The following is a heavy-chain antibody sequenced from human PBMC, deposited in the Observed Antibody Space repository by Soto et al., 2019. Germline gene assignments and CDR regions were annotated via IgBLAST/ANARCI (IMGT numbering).Heavy chain of an antibody. J-gene: IGHJ3*02. D-gene: IGHD3-22*01. V-gene: IGHV3-7*05. CDR1: GFSFRTFW. CDR3: ARDSSAYSTVDAFDI. Sequence: GGSLRLSCATSGFSFRTFWLNWVRQAPGRGLEWVANINQDGSEKYYVDSVKGRFTISRDNAQSSLYLQMNSLRAEDTAVYYCARDSSAYSTVDAFDIWGQGTMVTVSS. CDR2: INQDGSEK.